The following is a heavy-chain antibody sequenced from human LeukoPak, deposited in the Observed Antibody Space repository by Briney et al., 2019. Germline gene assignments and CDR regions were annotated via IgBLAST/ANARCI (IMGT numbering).Heavy chain of an antibody. CDR3: AGKYYYDTSGYFYVDY. CDR1: GYYISSGYY. J-gene: IGHJ4*02. CDR2: IYHSGST. V-gene: IGHV4-38-2*01. Sequence: SETLSLTCAVSGYYISSGYYWGWIRQTPGKGLEWIGSIYHSGSTYYNPSLKTRVTISMDTSKNHFSLKLSSVTAADTAVYCCAGKYYYDTSGYFYVDYWGQGILVTVSS. D-gene: IGHD3-22*01.